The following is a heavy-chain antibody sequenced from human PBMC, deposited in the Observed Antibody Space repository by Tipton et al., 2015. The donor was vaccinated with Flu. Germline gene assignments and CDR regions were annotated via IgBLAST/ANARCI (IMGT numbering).Heavy chain of an antibody. CDR3: ARGERRWLQLSLAVFDI. V-gene: IGHV4-34*01. CDR1: GGSFRGYF. D-gene: IGHD5-24*01. J-gene: IGHJ3*02. CDR2: INHSGST. Sequence: TLSLTCAVYGGSFRGYFWSWIRQSPVKELEWIGEINHSGSTDYNPSLASRVTVSVDTSKSQFSLKLTSVTAADTAVYYCARGERRWLQLSLAVFDIWGQGTMVTVSS.